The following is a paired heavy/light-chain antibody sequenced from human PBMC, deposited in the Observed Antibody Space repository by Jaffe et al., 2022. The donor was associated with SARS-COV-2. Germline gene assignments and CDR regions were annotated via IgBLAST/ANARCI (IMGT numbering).Heavy chain of an antibody. CDR2: ISSSGGST. CDR3: ATSGAAPGKRYFDY. V-gene: IGHV3-23*01. Sequence: EVQLLESGGGLVQPGGSLRLSCAASAFTFSTYVMSWVRQAPGKGLEWVSGISSSGGSTYYADSVKGRFTISRDNSKNSLYLQMKSLRADDTAVYYCATSGAAPGKRYFDYWGQGTLVTVSS. D-gene: IGHD6-13*01. CDR1: AFTFSTYV. J-gene: IGHJ4*02.
Light chain of an antibody. V-gene: IGKV3-15*01. CDR2: GAS. J-gene: IGKJ1*01. Sequence: EIVMTQSPATLSVSPGERATLSCRASQSVSSNLAWYQQKPGQAPRLLIYGASTRATGVPARFSGSGSETEFTLTISSLQSEDFAVYYCQQYNAWPPWTFGQGTKVEIK. CDR3: QQYNAWPPWT. CDR1: QSVSSN.